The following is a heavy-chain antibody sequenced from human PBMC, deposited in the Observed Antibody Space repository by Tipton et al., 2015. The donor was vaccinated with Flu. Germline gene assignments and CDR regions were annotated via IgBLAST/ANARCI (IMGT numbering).Heavy chain of an antibody. J-gene: IGHJ4*02. D-gene: IGHD2-15*01. V-gene: IGHV3-7*03. CDR2: IKQDGSEK. CDR3: AREFGRYCSGGSCYSAD. CDR1: GFTFSSYW. Sequence: SLRLSCAASGFTFSSYWMSWVRQAPGKGLEWVANIKQDGSEKYYVDSVKGRFTISRDNAKNSLYLQMNSLRAEDTAVYYCAREFGRYCSGGSCYSADWGQGTLVTVSS.